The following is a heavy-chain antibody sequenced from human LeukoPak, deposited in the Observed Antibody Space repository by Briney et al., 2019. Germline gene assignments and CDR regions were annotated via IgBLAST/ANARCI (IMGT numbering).Heavy chain of an antibody. D-gene: IGHD3-16*01. CDR2: ISNTGSVI. Sequence: PGGSLRLSCAASGSTFSSHTMNWVRQAPGKGLEWVSYISNTGSVIYYADSVKGRFTISRENSKNSLYLQMNSLRAGDTAVYYCARGKRGDAFDIWGQGTMVTVSS. J-gene: IGHJ3*02. V-gene: IGHV3-48*01. CDR1: GSTFSSHT. CDR3: ARGKRGDAFDI.